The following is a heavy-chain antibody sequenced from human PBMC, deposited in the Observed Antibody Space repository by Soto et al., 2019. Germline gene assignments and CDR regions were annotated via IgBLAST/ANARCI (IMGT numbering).Heavy chain of an antibody. J-gene: IGHJ6*02. CDR1: GGSISSGGYY. CDR2: IYYSGST. CDR3: AREEVWFAPNYYYYYGMDV. Sequence: SETLSLTCTVSGGSISSGGYYWSWIRQHPGKGLEWIGYIYYSGSTYYNPCLKSRVTISVDTSKNQFSLKLSSVTAADTAVYYCAREEVWFAPNYYYYYGMDVWGQGTTVTVSS. V-gene: IGHV4-31*03. D-gene: IGHD3-10*01.